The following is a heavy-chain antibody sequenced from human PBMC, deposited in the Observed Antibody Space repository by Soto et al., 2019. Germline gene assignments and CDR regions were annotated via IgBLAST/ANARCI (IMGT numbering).Heavy chain of an antibody. CDR2: INPSGGST. CDR3: ARDLGIAVAGEPRGIDY. Sequence: QVQLVQSGAEVKKPGASVKVSCKASGYTFTSYYMHWVRQAPGQGLAWMGIINPSGGSTRYAQKFQGRVTMTRDTSTSTVYMELSGLRSEDTAVYFCARDLGIAVAGEPRGIDYWGQGTLVTVSS. V-gene: IGHV1-46*01. CDR1: GYTFTSYY. J-gene: IGHJ4*02. D-gene: IGHD6-19*01.